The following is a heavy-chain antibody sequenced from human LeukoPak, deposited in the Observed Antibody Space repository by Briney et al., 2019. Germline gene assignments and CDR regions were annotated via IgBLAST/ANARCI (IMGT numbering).Heavy chain of an antibody. J-gene: IGHJ4*02. Sequence: ASVKVSCKASGYTFTSYGISWVRQAPGQGLEWMGWINPNSGGTNYAQKFQGRITMTTDTSITTAYMELSRLRSDDTAVYYCARDRDYYDSSGYFPLDYWGQGTLVTVSS. CDR2: INPNSGGT. CDR3: ARDRDYYDSSGYFPLDY. CDR1: GYTFTSYG. V-gene: IGHV1-2*02. D-gene: IGHD3-22*01.